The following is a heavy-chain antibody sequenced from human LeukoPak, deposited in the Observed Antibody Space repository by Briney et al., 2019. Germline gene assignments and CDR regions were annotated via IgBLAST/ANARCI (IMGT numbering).Heavy chain of an antibody. V-gene: IGHV4-34*01. D-gene: IGHD5-18*01. Sequence: SETLSLTCAVYGGSFSGYYWSWIRQPPGKGLEWIGEINHSGSTNYNPSLKSRVTISVDTSKNQFSLKLSSVTAADTAVYYCARDQGYSYGYCSDYWGQGTLVTVSS. CDR1: GGSFSGYY. CDR2: INHSGST. J-gene: IGHJ4*02. CDR3: ARDQGYSYGYCSDY.